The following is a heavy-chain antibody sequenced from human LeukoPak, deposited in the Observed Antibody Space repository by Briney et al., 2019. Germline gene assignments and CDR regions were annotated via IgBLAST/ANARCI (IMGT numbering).Heavy chain of an antibody. CDR2: FDPEDGET. CDR1: GYTLTELS. J-gene: IGHJ4*02. Sequence: VASVKVSCKVSGYTLTELSMHWVRQAPGKGLEWMGGFDPEDGETIHAQKFQGRVTMTEDTSTDTAYMELSSLRSEDTAVYYCATAGGYCSGGSCYDCFDYWGQGTLVTVSS. D-gene: IGHD2-15*01. CDR3: ATAGGYCSGGSCYDCFDY. V-gene: IGHV1-24*01.